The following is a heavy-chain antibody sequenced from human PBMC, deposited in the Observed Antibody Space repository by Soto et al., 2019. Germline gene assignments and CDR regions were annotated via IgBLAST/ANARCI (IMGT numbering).Heavy chain of an antibody. CDR1: GFTFSSFA. Sequence: QVQLVESGGGVVQPGRSLGLSCAASGFTFSSFAMHWVRQAPGKGLEWVAVVSYDGNQRFYADSVRGRFTVSRDNSKNTLYLEMSSLRAEDTAVYYCARARHSGWGDSAFWGQGALVTVSS. CDR3: ARARHSGWGDSAF. D-gene: IGHD3-22*01. V-gene: IGHV3-30-3*01. CDR2: VSYDGNQR. J-gene: IGHJ4*02.